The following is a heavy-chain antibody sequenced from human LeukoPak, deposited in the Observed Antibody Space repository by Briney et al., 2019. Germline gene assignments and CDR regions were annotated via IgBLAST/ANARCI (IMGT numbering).Heavy chain of an antibody. CDR1: GFTFSDYY. CDR2: ISSSSSYT. J-gene: IGHJ4*02. CDR3: ARDTFTTVTPKGLDY. Sequence: GGSLRLSCAASGFTFSDYYMSRIRQAPGKGLEWVSYISSSSSYTNYADSVMGRFTISRDNAKNSLYLQMNSLRAEDTAVYYYARDTFTTVTPKGLDYWGQGTLVTVSS. V-gene: IGHV3-11*05. D-gene: IGHD4-17*01.